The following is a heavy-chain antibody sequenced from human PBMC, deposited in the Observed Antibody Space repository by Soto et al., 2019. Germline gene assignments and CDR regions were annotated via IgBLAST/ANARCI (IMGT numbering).Heavy chain of an antibody. Sequence: QVQLVESGGGVVQPGRSLRLSCAASGFTFSSYGMHWVRQAPGKGLEWVAVISYDGSNKYYADSVKGRFTIPRDNSKNTLYLQMNSLRAEDTAVYYCAKDLFPVAEDVATPYFDYWGQGTLVTVSS. CDR1: GFTFSSYG. J-gene: IGHJ4*02. CDR2: ISYDGSNK. CDR3: AKDLFPVAEDVATPYFDY. D-gene: IGHD5-12*01. V-gene: IGHV3-30*18.